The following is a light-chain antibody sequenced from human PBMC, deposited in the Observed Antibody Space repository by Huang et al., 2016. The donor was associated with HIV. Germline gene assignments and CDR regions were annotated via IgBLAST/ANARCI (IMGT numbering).Light chain of an antibody. V-gene: IGKV3-15*01. Sequence: EIVMTQSPDTLSVSPGERATLSCRASQNMGGSLAWYQKRPGQAPRLLIYEAPTRAPGIPARFSGSESGTDFTLTIISLQSEDFAVYYCQQYNDWSAVTFGGGTKVEI. J-gene: IGKJ4*01. CDR2: EAP. CDR3: QQYNDWSAVT. CDR1: QNMGGS.